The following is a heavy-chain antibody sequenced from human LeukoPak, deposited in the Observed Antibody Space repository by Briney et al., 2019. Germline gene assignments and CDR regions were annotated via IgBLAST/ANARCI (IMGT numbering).Heavy chain of an antibody. J-gene: IGHJ6*03. Sequence: GGSLRLSCVASGFTFSSHAMHWVRQAPGKGLEWVAVISFDGSNKYYTGSVKGRFAISRDNSKNTLYLQMNSLRAEDTAVYYCARGRYCTTSSCYSYYHYYNMDVWGKGTTATVSS. CDR1: GFTFSSHA. CDR3: ARGRYCTTSSCYSYYHYYNMDV. CDR2: ISFDGSNK. V-gene: IGHV3-30*09. D-gene: IGHD2-2*01.